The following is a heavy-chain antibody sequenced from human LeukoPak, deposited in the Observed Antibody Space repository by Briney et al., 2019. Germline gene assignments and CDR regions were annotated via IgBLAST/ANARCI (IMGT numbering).Heavy chain of an antibody. CDR2: IYSGGST. D-gene: IGHD3-22*01. Sequence: PGGSLRLSCAASGFTVSSNYMSWVRQAPGKGLEWVSVIYSGGSTYYADSVKGRFTISRDNSKNTLYLQMNSLRAEDTAVYYCARESYDSSGYYTYWGQGTLVTVSS. CDR3: ARESYDSSGYYTY. V-gene: IGHV3-53*01. J-gene: IGHJ4*02. CDR1: GFTVSSNY.